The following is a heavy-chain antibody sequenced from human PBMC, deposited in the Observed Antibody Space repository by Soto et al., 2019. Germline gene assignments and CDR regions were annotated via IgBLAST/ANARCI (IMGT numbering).Heavy chain of an antibody. CDR2: VFYSGST. J-gene: IGHJ2*01. Sequence: QVQLQESGPGLVKPSQTLSLTCTVSGGSISSGGYYWSWIRQHPGKGLEWIGCVFYSGSTYYNPSLKSPVTISIDTSKDQFSLKLSSVTAADTAVYYCARVGSEWERTKYWYFDLWGRGTLVTVSS. V-gene: IGHV4-31*01. CDR1: GGSISSGGYY. D-gene: IGHD1-26*01. CDR3: ARVGSEWERTKYWYFDL.